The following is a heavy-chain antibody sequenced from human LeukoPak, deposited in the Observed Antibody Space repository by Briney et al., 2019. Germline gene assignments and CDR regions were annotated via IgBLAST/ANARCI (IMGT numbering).Heavy chain of an antibody. CDR1: GDSISSGDYY. J-gene: IGHJ3*02. Sequence: SQTLPLTCTVSGDSISSGDYYWSWIRQPAGKGLEWIERISSSGSTNYNPSLKSRVTISVDTSKNQFSLKLSSVTAADTAVYFCARGPYSYDSSGAFDIWGQGTMVTVSS. CDR3: ARGPYSYDSSGAFDI. CDR2: ISSSGST. V-gene: IGHV4-61*02. D-gene: IGHD3-22*01.